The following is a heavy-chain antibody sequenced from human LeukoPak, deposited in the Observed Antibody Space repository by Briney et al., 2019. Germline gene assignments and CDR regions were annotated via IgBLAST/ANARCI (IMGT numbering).Heavy chain of an antibody. J-gene: IGHJ4*02. D-gene: IGHD5-18*01. CDR3: ALTGPPRYSYGLEFSDY. Sequence: PGGSLRLSCAASGFTFSSYAMSWVRQAPGKGLEWVSAISGSGGSTYYADSVKGRFTISRDNSKNTLYLQMNSLRAEDTAVYYCALTGPPRYSYGLEFSDYWGQGTLVTVSS. V-gene: IGHV3-23*01. CDR2: ISGSGGST. CDR1: GFTFSSYA.